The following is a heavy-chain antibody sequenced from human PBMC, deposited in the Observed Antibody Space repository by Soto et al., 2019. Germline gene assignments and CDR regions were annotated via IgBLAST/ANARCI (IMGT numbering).Heavy chain of an antibody. CDR1: GGSFSGYY. CDR2: ISHSGST. Sequence: SETLSLTCAVYGGSFSGYYWSWIRQPPGKGLEWIGEISHSGSTNYNPSLKSRGTISVDTSKNQFSLKLSSVTAADTAVYHCASGGIFTGYWSYYYGMDVWGQGTTVTVSS. J-gene: IGHJ6*02. CDR3: ASGGIFTGYWSYYYGMDV. V-gene: IGHV4-34*01. D-gene: IGHD3-9*01.